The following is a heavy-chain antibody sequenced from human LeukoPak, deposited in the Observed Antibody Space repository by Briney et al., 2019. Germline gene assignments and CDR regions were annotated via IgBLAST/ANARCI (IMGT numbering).Heavy chain of an antibody. CDR2: TYYRSKWYD. CDR1: GDSVSSNSAT. J-gene: IGHJ4*02. V-gene: IGHV6-1*01. CDR3: ARGGRAGSGYYFSFFDN. D-gene: IGHD5-12*01. Sequence: SQTLSLTCAISGDSVSSNSATWNRIRQSPSRGLEWLGRTYYRSKWYDDCAESVKSRITFNPDTSKNQFSLQLNSVTPEDTAVYYCARGGRAGSGYYFSFFDNWGQGTLVTVSS.